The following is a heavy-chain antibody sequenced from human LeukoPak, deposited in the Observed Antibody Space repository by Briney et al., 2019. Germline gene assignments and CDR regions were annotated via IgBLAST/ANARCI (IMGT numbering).Heavy chain of an antibody. J-gene: IGHJ3*02. D-gene: IGHD4-17*01. Sequence: GGSLRLSCAASGFIFSTYGMLWVRQAPGKGLEWVAVISHDGSNRYYADSVKGRFTISRDNSKNTLYLQMNSLRAEDAAVYYCAKVMTTVTYDAFDIWGQGTMVTVSS. CDR2: ISHDGSNR. CDR3: AKVMTTVTYDAFDI. CDR1: GFIFSTYG. V-gene: IGHV3-30*18.